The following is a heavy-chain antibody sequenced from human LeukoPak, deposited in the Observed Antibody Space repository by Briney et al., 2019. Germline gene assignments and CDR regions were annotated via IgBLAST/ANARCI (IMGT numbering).Heavy chain of an antibody. CDR1: RGSISSGGYY. CDR3: AREGSGYNRGRFDP. CDR2: IYNSGNA. V-gene: IGHV4-31*03. J-gene: IGHJ5*02. Sequence: SETLSLTCTVSRGSISSGGYYWSWIRQHPGKGLEWIGYIYNSGNAYYSPSLKSRVTMSADTSSNQFSLRLTSVTAADTAVYYCAREGSGYNRGRFDPWGQGTLVTVSS. D-gene: IGHD5-24*01.